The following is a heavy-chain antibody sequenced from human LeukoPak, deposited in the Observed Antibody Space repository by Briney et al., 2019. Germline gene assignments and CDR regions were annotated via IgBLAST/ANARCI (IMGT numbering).Heavy chain of an antibody. CDR3: ASSGSYSYYFDY. D-gene: IGHD1-26*01. CDR1: GCSITSYY. Sequence: SETLSLTCTVSGCSITSYYWSWIRQPAGKGLEWIGRIHTSGSTNYNPSLKSRVTMSVDTSKNQFSLRLSSVTAADTAVYYCASSGSYSYYFDYWGQGTLVTVSS. V-gene: IGHV4-4*07. J-gene: IGHJ4*02. CDR2: IHTSGST.